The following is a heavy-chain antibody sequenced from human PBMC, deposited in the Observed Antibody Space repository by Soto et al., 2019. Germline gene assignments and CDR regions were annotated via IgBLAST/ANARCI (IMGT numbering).Heavy chain of an antibody. D-gene: IGHD2-8*02. CDR2: INHSGST. CDR3: ARDKITGLFDY. J-gene: IGHJ4*02. CDR1: GGSFSGYY. V-gene: IGHV4-34*01. Sequence: QVQLQQWGAGLLKPSETLSLTCAVYGGSFSGYYWTWIRQPPGTGLEWIGEINHSGSTNYNPSLKIRVTISVDTSKNRFSLKLSSVTAADTAVYYCARDKITGLFDYWGQGTLVTVSS.